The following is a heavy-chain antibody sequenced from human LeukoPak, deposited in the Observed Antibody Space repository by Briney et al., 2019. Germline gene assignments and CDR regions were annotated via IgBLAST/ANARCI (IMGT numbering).Heavy chain of an antibody. Sequence: SETLSLTCAVYGGSFSGYYWSWIRQPPGKGLEGIGEINHSGSTNYNPCLKSRVTISVDTSKKQCSLKLTSVTAADTAVYYCARGWVWWELRNGHWFDPWGQGTLVTVSS. J-gene: IGHJ5*02. CDR2: INHSGST. CDR3: ARGWVWWELRNGHWFDP. V-gene: IGHV4-34*01. D-gene: IGHD1-26*01. CDR1: GGSFSGYY.